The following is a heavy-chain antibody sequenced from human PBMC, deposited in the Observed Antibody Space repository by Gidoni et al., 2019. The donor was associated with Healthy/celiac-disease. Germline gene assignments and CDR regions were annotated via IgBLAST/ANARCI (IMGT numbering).Heavy chain of an antibody. Sequence: QVQLVESGGGVVQPGRSLRLSCAASGFTFSSYAMHWVRQAPGKGLEWVAVISYDGSNKYYADSGKGRFTISRDNSKNTLYLQMNSLRAEDTAVYYCARDKTPIVGATFDYWGQGTLVTVSS. V-gene: IGHV3-30-3*01. J-gene: IGHJ4*02. CDR1: GFTFSSYA. CDR2: ISYDGSNK. CDR3: ARDKTPIVGATFDY. D-gene: IGHD1-26*01.